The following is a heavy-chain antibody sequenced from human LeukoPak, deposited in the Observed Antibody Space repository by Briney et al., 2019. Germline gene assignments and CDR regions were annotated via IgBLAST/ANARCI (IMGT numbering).Heavy chain of an antibody. CDR3: ARADSYDFWSGPAYFDY. J-gene: IGHJ4*02. Sequence: PSETLSLTCTVSGGSISSSSYYWGWIRQPPGKGLEWIGSIYYSGSTYYNPSLKSRVTISVDTSKNQFSLKLSSVTAADTAVYYCARADSYDFWSGPAYFDYWGQGTLVTVSS. V-gene: IGHV4-39*07. CDR1: GGSISSSSYY. D-gene: IGHD3-3*01. CDR2: IYYSGST.